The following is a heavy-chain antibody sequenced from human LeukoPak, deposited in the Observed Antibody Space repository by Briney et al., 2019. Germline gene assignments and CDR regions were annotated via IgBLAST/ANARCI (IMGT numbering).Heavy chain of an antibody. CDR1: GFTLSSYA. CDR2: ISGSGGST. D-gene: IGHD5-24*01. V-gene: IGHV3-23*01. Sequence: GGSLRLSCAASGFTLSSYAMSWVRQAPGKGLEWVSAISGSGGSTYYADSVKGRFTISRDNSKNTLYLQMNSLRAEDTAVYYCAKDRDGYPIEYFQHWGQGTLVTVYS. J-gene: IGHJ1*01. CDR3: AKDRDGYPIEYFQH.